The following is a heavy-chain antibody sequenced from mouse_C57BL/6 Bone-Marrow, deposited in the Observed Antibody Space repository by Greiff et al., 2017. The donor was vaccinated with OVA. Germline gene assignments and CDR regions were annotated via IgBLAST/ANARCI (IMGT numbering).Heavy chain of an antibody. CDR2: IYPRSGNT. J-gene: IGHJ3*01. D-gene: IGHD2-4*01. CDR3: ARRGVYYDYDAGFAY. CDR1: GYTFTSYG. V-gene: IGHV1-81*01. Sequence: LVESGAELARPGASVKLSCKASGYTFTSYGISWVKQRTGQGLEWIGEIYPRSGNTYYNEKFKGKATLTADKSSSTAYMELRSLTSEDSAVYFCARRGVYYDYDAGFAYWGQGTLVTVSA.